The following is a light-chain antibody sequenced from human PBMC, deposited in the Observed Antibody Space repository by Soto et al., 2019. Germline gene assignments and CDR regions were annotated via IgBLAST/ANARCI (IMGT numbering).Light chain of an antibody. V-gene: IGLV2-14*01. CDR2: DVS. CDR1: SSDVGAYKY. CDR3: SSYTSSSTPYV. J-gene: IGLJ1*01. Sequence: QSVLTQPASVSGSRGQSITISCTGTSSDVGAYKYVFWYQQQPGKVPKLMIYDVSNRPSGVSNRFSGSKSGNTASLTISGLQAEDEADYYCSSYTSSSTPYVFGTGTKLTVL.